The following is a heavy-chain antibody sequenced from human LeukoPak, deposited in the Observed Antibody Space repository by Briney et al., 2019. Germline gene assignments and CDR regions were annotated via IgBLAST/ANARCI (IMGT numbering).Heavy chain of an antibody. CDR3: ARAEDWFDP. J-gene: IGHJ5*02. Sequence: SETLSLTCTVSGGSISSSSYYWGWIRQPPGKGLEWIGSIYYSGSTYYNPSLKSRVTISVDTSKNQFSLKLSSVTAADTAVYYCARAEDWFDPWGQGTLVTVSS. V-gene: IGHV4-39*07. CDR2: IYYSGST. CDR1: GGSISSSSYY.